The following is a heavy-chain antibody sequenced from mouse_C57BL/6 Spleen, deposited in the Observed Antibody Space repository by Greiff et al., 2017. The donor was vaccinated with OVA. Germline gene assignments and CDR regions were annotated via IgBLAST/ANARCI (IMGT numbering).Heavy chain of an antibody. CDR2: IDPSDSDT. J-gene: IGHJ2*01. V-gene: IGHV1-52*01. Sequence: QVQLQQPGAELVRPGSSVKLSCKASGYTFTSYWMHWVQQRPIQGLEWIGNIDPSDSDTHYNQQFKDKATLTVDKSSSTSYMQLSSLTAEDSAVYYCARSGLLLYYFDYWGQGTTLTVSS. D-gene: IGHD2-10*01. CDR3: ARSGLLLYYFDY. CDR1: GYTFTSYW.